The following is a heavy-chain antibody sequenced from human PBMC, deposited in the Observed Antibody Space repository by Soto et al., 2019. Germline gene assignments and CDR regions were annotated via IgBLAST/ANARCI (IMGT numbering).Heavy chain of an antibody. J-gene: IGHJ5*02. CDR1: GYTFASYN. V-gene: IGHV1-8*01. Sequence: QVPLVQSGAEMKRPGASVKVPCRASGYTFASYNIYWVRQAKGQGLEWIGWMNPNNGDKGYAQNFLDRVTLTRDTTVRTAFLEISTLTSEDTATYYCARGGRYLEWFPWFDPWGQGTLVTVSS. D-gene: IGHD3-3*01. CDR2: MNPNNGDK. CDR3: ARGGRYLEWFPWFDP.